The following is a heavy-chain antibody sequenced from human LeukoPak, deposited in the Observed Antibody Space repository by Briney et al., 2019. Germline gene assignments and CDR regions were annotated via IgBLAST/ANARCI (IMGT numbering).Heavy chain of an antibody. CDR2: IVVGSGNT. D-gene: IGHD2-2*02. V-gene: IGHV1-58*02. Sequence: ASVKVSCKASGITFTSSAMQWVRQARGQRLEWIGWIVVGSGNTNYAQKFQERVTITRDMSTSTAYMELSRLRSDDTAVYYCARSIVVVPAAIKSNHRYFDYWGQGTLVTVSS. J-gene: IGHJ4*02. CDR3: ARSIVVVPAAIKSNHRYFDY. CDR1: GITFTSSA.